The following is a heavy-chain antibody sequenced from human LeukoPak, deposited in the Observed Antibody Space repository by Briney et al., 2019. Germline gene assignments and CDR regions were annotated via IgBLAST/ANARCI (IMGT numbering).Heavy chain of an antibody. V-gene: IGHV3-30*02. Sequence: GGSLRLSCAASGFTFSSHAMGWVRQAPGKGLEWVAFIRYDGSNKYYADSVKGRFTISRDNSKNTLYLQMNSLRAEDTAVYYCAKLTSPKYCSSTSCKFDYWGQGTLVTVSS. CDR3: AKLTSPKYCSSTSCKFDY. J-gene: IGHJ4*02. CDR1: GFTFSSHA. CDR2: IRYDGSNK. D-gene: IGHD2-2*01.